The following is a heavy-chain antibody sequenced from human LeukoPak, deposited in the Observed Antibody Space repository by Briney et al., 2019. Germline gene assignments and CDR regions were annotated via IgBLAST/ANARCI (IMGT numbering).Heavy chain of an antibody. V-gene: IGHV3-7*01. J-gene: IGHJ4*02. Sequence: PGGSLRLSCAASGFTFRSSWKTWVRQAPGKGLEWVANIKEDGSEYNYVDSVKGRFPISRDNAKKSLYLQMNSLRAEDTAVYYCARDSAYFRFDYWGQGTLVTVSS. CDR2: IKEDGSEY. CDR3: ARDSAYFRFDY. CDR1: GFTFRSSW. D-gene: IGHD3-16*01.